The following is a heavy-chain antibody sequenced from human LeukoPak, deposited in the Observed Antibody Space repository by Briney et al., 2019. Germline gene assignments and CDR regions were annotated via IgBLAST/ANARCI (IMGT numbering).Heavy chain of an antibody. D-gene: IGHD6-6*01. J-gene: IGHJ5*02. CDR1: GGTFSSYA. CDR3: ARGSDIAAQSTWFDP. V-gene: IGHV1-69*13. CDR2: IIPIFGTA. Sequence: ASVKVSCKASGGTFSSYAISWVRQAPGQGLEWMGGIIPIFGTANYAQKFQGRVTITADESTSTAYMELSSLRSEDTAVYYCARGSDIAAQSTWFDPWGQGTLVTVSS.